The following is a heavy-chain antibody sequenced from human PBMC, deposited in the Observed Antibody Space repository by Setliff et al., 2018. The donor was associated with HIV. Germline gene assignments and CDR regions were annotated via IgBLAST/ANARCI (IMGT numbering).Heavy chain of an antibody. V-gene: IGHV4-59*08. CDR1: GGSISSFY. CDR2: IYHSGST. Sequence: SETLSLTCTVSGGSISSFYWSWIRQPPGKGLEWIGYIYHSGSTSYNPSLKSRVTISVDTSKTQFSLKLSSVTAADTAVYYCARHAPRNHDLAGVFYPYYMDVWGKGTTVTVSS. D-gene: IGHD1-1*01. J-gene: IGHJ6*03. CDR3: ARHAPRNHDLAGVFYPYYMDV.